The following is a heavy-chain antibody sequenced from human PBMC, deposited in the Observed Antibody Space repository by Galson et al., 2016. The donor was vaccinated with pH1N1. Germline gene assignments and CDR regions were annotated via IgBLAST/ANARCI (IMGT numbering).Heavy chain of an antibody. D-gene: IGHD3-10*01. J-gene: IGHJ5*02. Sequence: SLRLSCAASGFTFTAYSMNWVRQAPDRALEWVSFIRGKRFGQTTEHAASVKGRFTISRDDSKNTAYLQMNSQKADDTAIYYCTSLRFGHNWFDPWGQGSLVIVS. CDR2: IRGKRFGQTT. CDR3: TSLRFGHNWFDP. CDR1: GFTFTAYS. V-gene: IGHV3-49*04.